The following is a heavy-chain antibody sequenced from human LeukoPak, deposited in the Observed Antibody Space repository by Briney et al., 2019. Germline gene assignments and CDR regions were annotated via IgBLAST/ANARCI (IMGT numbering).Heavy chain of an antibody. V-gene: IGHV1-18*04. J-gene: IGHJ5*02. D-gene: IGHD6-19*01. CDR3: ARVLAVAGSNWFDP. CDR1: GYTFTSYY. CDR2: ISAYNVNT. Sequence: GASVKVSCKASGYTFTSYYMHWVRQAPGQGLEWMGWISAYNVNTNYAQKLQGRVTMTTDTSTSTAYMELRSLRSDDTAVYFCARVLAVAGSNWFDPWGQGTLVTVSS.